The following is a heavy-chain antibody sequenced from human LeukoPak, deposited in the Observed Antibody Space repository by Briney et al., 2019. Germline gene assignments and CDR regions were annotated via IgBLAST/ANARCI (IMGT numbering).Heavy chain of an antibody. CDR1: GYTFTSYR. D-gene: IGHD5-24*01. CDR2: ISPSGGST. V-gene: IGHV1-46*01. CDR3: ARDNSVRDEAWWFNP. J-gene: IGHJ5*02. Sequence: ASVKVSCKGSGYTFTSYRISWVRQAPGQGPEWMGVISPSGGSTIYAQKFKGRVTLTRDMSTSTDYLELSSLRSEDTAVYYCARDNSVRDEAWWFNPWGQGTLVTVSS.